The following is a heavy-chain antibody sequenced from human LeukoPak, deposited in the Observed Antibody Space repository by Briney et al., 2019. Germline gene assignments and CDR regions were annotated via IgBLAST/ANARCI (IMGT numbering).Heavy chain of an antibody. CDR2: IYYSGST. CDR3: ARGPLIFSRLGWYYNGMDV. J-gene: IGHJ6*02. D-gene: IGHD6-19*01. Sequence: SETLSLTCTVSGGSISSYYWSWIRQPPGKGLEWIGYIYYSGSTNYNPSLKSRVTISVDTSKNQFSLKLSSVTAADTAVYYCARGPLIFSRLGWYYNGMDVWGQGTTVTVSS. V-gene: IGHV4-59*12. CDR1: GGSISSYY.